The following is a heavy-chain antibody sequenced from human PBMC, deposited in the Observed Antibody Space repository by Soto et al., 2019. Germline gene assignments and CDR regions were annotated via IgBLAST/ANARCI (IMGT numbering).Heavy chain of an antibody. V-gene: IGHV3-48*03. CDR1: GFSSSNYE. J-gene: IGHJ3*01. CDR2: ISTTGTSP. CDR3: ARDGHRGPSDAFDV. D-gene: IGHD3-10*01. Sequence: EVQLAESGGGFVQPGGSLRLSCTASGFSSSNYEMNWIRQAPGKGLEWVSHISTTGTSPYYADSVRGRFTVSRDTANNSIYLQMNSLRAEDTALYYCARDGHRGPSDAFDVWGQGTMVTVSS.